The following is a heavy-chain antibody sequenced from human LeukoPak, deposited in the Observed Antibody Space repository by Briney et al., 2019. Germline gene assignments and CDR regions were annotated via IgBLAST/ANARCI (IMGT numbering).Heavy chain of an antibody. CDR2: ISAYNGNT. CDR1: GYTFTSYG. V-gene: IGHV1-18*01. CDR3: ARDDKIAVAGFDY. Sequence: ASVKVSCKASGYTFTSYGISWVRQAPGQGLEWMGWISAYNGNTNYAQKFQGRVTMTGDTSISTAYMELSRLRSDDTAVYYCARDDKIAVAGFDYWGQGTLVTVSS. J-gene: IGHJ4*02. D-gene: IGHD6-19*01.